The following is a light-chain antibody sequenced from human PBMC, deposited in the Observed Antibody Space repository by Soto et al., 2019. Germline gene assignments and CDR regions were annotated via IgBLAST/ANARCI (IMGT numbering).Light chain of an antibody. J-gene: IGKJ4*01. CDR3: QQANSFPLT. V-gene: IGKV1D-12*01. CDR1: QGINNW. Sequence: DIQMTQSPSSVSASVGDRVTITCRASQGINNWLAWYQQKPGTAPKLLIYTTSSLQSGVPSRFSGSGSGTDFTLTISSLQPEDSATYYCQQANSFPLTFGGGTKVEIK. CDR2: TTS.